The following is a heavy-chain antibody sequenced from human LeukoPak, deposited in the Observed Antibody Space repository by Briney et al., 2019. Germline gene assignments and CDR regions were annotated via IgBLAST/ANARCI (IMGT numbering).Heavy chain of an antibody. V-gene: IGHV4-31*03. CDR3: ARFARDSGSNPY. Sequence: SETLSLTCTVSGGSINNGGYYWSWIRQHPGKGLEWIGYIYYSGSSYYNPSLRSRVTISVDTSKNHFSLKLSSVTAADTAVYYCARFARDSGSNPYWGQGTLVTVSS. CDR1: GGSINNGGYY. D-gene: IGHD1-26*01. J-gene: IGHJ4*02. CDR2: IYYSGSS.